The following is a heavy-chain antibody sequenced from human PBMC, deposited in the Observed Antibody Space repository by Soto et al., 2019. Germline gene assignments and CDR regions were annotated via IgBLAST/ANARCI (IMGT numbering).Heavy chain of an antibody. D-gene: IGHD2-2*02. CDR2: IIPIFGTA. V-gene: IGHV1-69*01. J-gene: IGHJ6*02. CDR1: GGTFSSYA. Sequence: QVQLVQSGAEVKKPGSSVKVSCKASGGTFSSYAISWVRQAPGQGLEWMGGIIPIFGTANYAQKFQGRVTMTADESTSTAYMELSSLRSEDTAVYYCALVLCSSTSCYTNYYYGMDVWGQGTTVTVSS. CDR3: ALVLCSSTSCYTNYYYGMDV.